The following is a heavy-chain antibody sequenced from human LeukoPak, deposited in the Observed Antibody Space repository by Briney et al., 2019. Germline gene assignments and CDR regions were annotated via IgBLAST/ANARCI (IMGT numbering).Heavy chain of an antibody. CDR1: GYSISSGYY. D-gene: IGHD2-15*01. Sequence: PSETLSLTCAVSGYSISSGYYWGWIRQPPGKGLGWIGSIYHSGSTYYNPSLKSRVTISVDTSKNQFSLKLSSATAADTAVYYCARSTGLSVVAAKAFFDYWGQGTLVTVSS. CDR2: IYHSGST. CDR3: ARSTGLSVVAAKAFFDY. J-gene: IGHJ4*02. V-gene: IGHV4-38-2*01.